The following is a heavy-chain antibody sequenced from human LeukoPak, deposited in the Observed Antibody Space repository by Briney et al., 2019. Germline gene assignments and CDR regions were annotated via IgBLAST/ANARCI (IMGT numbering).Heavy chain of an antibody. V-gene: IGHV3-30*12. CDR3: ARENDYALDY. J-gene: IGHJ4*02. CDR2: IRYVGSDK. Sequence: GRSLRLSCAASGFTFSSYGMHWVRQAPGKGLEWVAVIRYVGSDKYYADSVKGRFTISRDNSQNTMYLKMNSLRAEDTAVYYCARENDYALDYWGQGTLVTVSS. D-gene: IGHD4-17*01. CDR1: GFTFSSYG.